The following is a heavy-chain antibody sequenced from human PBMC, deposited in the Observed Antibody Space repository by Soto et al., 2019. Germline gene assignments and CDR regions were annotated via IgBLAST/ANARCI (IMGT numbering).Heavy chain of an antibody. CDR1: GFSLSTIGMC. Sequence: SGPTLVNPTRTLTLTCTFSGFSLSTIGMCGSWIRQPPGKALEWLALIDWDDDKYYSTSLKTRLTISKDTSKNQVVLTMTNMDPVDTATYYCARTHSLQVGDTPFDSWGQGTLVPVSS. CDR3: ARTHSLQVGDTPFDS. CDR2: IDWDDDK. J-gene: IGHJ4*02. D-gene: IGHD1-26*01. V-gene: IGHV2-70*01.